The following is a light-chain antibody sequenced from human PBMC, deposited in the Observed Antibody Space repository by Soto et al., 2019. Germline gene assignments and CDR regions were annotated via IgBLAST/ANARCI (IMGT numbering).Light chain of an antibody. J-gene: IGKJ4*01. CDR1: QSVSRY. Sequence: EIVLTQSPATLSLSPGERATLSCRASQSVSRYLAWYQQKPGQAPRLLIYDASNRATGIPARFSGSGSGTGFPPPLSSLEPGEFGVYYRQQRSKWPPLTFRGGNKVEIQ. CDR3: QQRSKWPPLT. V-gene: IGKV3-11*01. CDR2: DAS.